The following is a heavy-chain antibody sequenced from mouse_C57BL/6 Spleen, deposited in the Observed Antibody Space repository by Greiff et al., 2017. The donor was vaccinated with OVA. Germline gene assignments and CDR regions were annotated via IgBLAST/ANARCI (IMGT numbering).Heavy chain of an antibody. V-gene: IGHV8-12*01. Sequence: QVTLKESGPGILQSSQTLSLTCSFSGFSLSTSGMGVSWIRQPSGKGLEWLAHIYWDDDKRYNPSLKSRLTISKDTSRNQVFLKITSVDPADTATYYCARRADGSYWYFDVWGTGTTVTVSS. CDR3: ARRADGSYWYFDV. CDR2: IYWDDDK. J-gene: IGHJ1*03. CDR1: GFSLSTSGMG. D-gene: IGHD2-3*01.